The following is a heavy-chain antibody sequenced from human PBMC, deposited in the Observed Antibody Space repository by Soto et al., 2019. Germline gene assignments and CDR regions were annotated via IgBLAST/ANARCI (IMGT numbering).Heavy chain of an antibody. J-gene: IGHJ5*02. Sequence: SVQVFCQASGSTFPGYYMHWVRQAPGQGLEWMGWINPNCGGTNYAQKFQGRVTMTRDTSISTDYMELSRLRSDDTAGYYCGGGLSGSIGIWLTPSGEGTLVTVP. CDR2: INPNCGGT. CDR1: GSTFPGYY. D-gene: IGHD3-10*01. CDR3: GGGLSGSIGIWLTP. V-gene: IGHV1-2*02.